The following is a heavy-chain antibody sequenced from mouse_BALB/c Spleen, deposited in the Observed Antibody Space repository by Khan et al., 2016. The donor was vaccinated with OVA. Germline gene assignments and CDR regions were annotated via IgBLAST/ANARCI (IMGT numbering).Heavy chain of an antibody. CDR3: ARKGDWCHAMDY. CDR1: GYAFSSYW. CDR2: IYPGDGDT. V-gene: IGHV1-80*01. J-gene: IGHJ4*01. D-gene: IGHD1-1*02. Sequence: QVQLKQSGAELVRPGSSVKISCKASGYAFSSYWMNWVKQRPGQGLEWIGQIYPGDGDTNYNGKFKGKAKRTADKSSSTAYMQLSSLTSEDSAVYFCARKGDWCHAMDYCGQGTSVTVSS.